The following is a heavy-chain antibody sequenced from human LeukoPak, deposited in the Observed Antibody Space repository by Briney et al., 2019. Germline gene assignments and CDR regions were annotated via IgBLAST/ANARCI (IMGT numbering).Heavy chain of an antibody. CDR2: INHSGST. Sequence: SETLSPTCAVYGGSFSGYYWSWIRQPPGKGLEWIGEINHSGSTNYNPSLKSRVTISVDTSKNQFSLKLSSVTAADTAVYYCARARYFDWLSAFDYWGQGTLVTVSS. CDR1: GGSFSGYY. CDR3: ARARYFDWLSAFDY. D-gene: IGHD3-9*01. J-gene: IGHJ4*02. V-gene: IGHV4-34*01.